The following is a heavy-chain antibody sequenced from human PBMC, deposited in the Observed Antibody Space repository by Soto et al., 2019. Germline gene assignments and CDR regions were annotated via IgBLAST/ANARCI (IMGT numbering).Heavy chain of an antibody. CDR1: GYSFTSYW. V-gene: IGHV5-10-1*01. CDR2: IDPSDSYT. CDR3: ARLNRSSGWYRYYYYYGMDV. D-gene: IGHD6-19*01. J-gene: IGHJ6*02. Sequence: PGESLKISCKGSGYSFTSYWISWVRQMPGKGLEWMGRIDPSDSYTNYSPSFQGHVTISADKSISTAYLQWSSLKASGTAMYYCARLNRSSGWYRYYYYYGMDVWGQGTTVTVSS.